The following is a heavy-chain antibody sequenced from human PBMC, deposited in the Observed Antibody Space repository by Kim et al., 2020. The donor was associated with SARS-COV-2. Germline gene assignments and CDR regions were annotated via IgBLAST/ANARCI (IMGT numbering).Heavy chain of an antibody. D-gene: IGHD6-19*01. CDR3: ATELTVAGSGWFDP. Sequence: AQKFQGRVTMTEDTSTDTAYMELSSLRSEDTAVYYCATELTVAGSGWFDPWGQGTLVTVSS. V-gene: IGHV1-24*01. J-gene: IGHJ5*02.